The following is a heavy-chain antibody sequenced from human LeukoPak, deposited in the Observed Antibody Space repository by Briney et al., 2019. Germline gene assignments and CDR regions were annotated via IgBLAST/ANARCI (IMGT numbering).Heavy chain of an antibody. Sequence: ASVKVSCKASGYTFTDYYMHLVRQAPGQGLEWMGWISPNTGGTSYAQKFQDRVTMTRDTSISTAYMELSRLRSDDTAVYYCARIRGLVPRQYYFDYWGQGTLVTVSS. D-gene: IGHD3/OR15-3a*01. CDR2: ISPNTGGT. J-gene: IGHJ4*02. V-gene: IGHV1-2*02. CDR1: GYTFTDYY. CDR3: ARIRGLVPRQYYFDY.